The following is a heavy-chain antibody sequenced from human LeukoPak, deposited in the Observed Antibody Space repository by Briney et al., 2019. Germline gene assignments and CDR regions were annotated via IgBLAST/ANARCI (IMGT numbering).Heavy chain of an antibody. Sequence: ASVKVSCKASGYTFTSYDINWVRQATGQGLEWMGWMNPNSGNTGYAQKFQGRVTMTTDTSTSTAYMELRSLRSDDTAVYYCARDGRLRYYGSGSYKGFDYWGQGTLVTVSS. V-gene: IGHV1-8*01. CDR3: ARDGRLRYYGSGSYKGFDY. J-gene: IGHJ4*02. D-gene: IGHD3-10*01. CDR1: GYTFTSYD. CDR2: MNPNSGNT.